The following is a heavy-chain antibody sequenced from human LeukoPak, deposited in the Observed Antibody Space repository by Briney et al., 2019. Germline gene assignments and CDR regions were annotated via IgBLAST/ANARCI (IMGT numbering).Heavy chain of an antibody. CDR2: IYPGDSDT. J-gene: IGHJ4*02. CDR1: GYSFTSYW. V-gene: IGHV5-51*01. Sequence: GESLKISCKGSGYSFTSYWIGWVRQMPGKGLEWVGIIYPGDSDTRYSPSFQGQVTISADKSISTAYLQWSSLKASDTAMYYCASSSVDTAPDYRGQGTLVTVSS. D-gene: IGHD5-18*01. CDR3: ASSSVDTAPDY.